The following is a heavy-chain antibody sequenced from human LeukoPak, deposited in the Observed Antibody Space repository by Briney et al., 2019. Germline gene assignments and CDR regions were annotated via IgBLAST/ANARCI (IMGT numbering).Heavy chain of an antibody. V-gene: IGHV3-33*01. D-gene: IGHD1-20*01. CDR1: GFTFSSYG. CDR3: ARDPPFIIGTTFFDY. Sequence: PGRSLRLSCAASGFTFSSYGMHWVRQAPGKGLEWVAVIWYDGSNKYYADSVKGRFTISRDNSKNTLYLQMNSLRAEDTAVYYCARDPPFIIGTTFFDYWGRGTLVTVSS. J-gene: IGHJ4*02. CDR2: IWYDGSNK.